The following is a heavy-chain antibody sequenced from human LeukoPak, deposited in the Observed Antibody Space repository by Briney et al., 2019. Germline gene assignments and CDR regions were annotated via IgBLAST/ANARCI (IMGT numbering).Heavy chain of an antibody. CDR2: ISYDGSNK. Sequence: PGGSLGLSCAASGFTFSCYGMHWVRQAPGKGLEWVAVISYDGSNKYYADSVKGRFTISRDNSKNTLYLQMNSLRAEDTAVYYCAKGGLNWNRNPFDYWGQGTLVTVSS. CDR3: AKGGLNWNRNPFDY. V-gene: IGHV3-30*18. J-gene: IGHJ4*02. D-gene: IGHD1-1*01. CDR1: GFTFSCYG.